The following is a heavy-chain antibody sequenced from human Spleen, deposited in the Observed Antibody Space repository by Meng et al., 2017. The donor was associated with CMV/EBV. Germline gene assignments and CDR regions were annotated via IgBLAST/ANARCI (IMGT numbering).Heavy chain of an antibody. Sequence: GESLKISCKGSGYSFTSYWIAWVRQMPGKGLEWMGIIYPGDSDVTYSPSFQGQVTISADKSINTAFLQWSSLKASDTAMYYCARQFDTRTWDNWFDPWGQGTLVTVSS. V-gene: IGHV5-51*01. CDR3: ARQFDTRTWDNWFDP. CDR2: IYPGDSDV. J-gene: IGHJ5*02. CDR1: GYSFTSYW. D-gene: IGHD2-2*01.